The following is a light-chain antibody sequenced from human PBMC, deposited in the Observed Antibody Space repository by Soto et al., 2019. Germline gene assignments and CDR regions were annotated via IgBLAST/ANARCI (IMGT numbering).Light chain of an antibody. V-gene: IGKV1-39*01. Sequence: DIQMTQSPSSLSASVGDRVAITCRASQSIVTYLNWYHQKPGQAPKLLIYAASNLQSGVPSRFSGSGSGTDFTLTISSLQPEDFATYYCQQSYSTPITFGQGTRLEIK. CDR3: QQSYSTPIT. CDR2: AAS. J-gene: IGKJ5*01. CDR1: QSIVTY.